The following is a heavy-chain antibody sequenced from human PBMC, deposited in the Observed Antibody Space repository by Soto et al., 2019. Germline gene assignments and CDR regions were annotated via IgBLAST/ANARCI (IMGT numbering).Heavy chain of an antibody. D-gene: IGHD5-18*01. CDR2: IDPTSGAT. CDR3: ARGYGSSPNMELRFGMDV. V-gene: IGHV1-2*02. J-gene: IGHJ6*02. CDR1: GYILTGYS. Sequence: QVYLVQSGAEVRRPGASVKVSCTAFGYILTGYSLHWVRQAPGQGLEWMGWIDPTSGATNSAERFHGRVSMTRDMSISAAYLELSSLRSDDTAVYYCARGYGSSPNMELRFGMDVWGQGTTISVSS.